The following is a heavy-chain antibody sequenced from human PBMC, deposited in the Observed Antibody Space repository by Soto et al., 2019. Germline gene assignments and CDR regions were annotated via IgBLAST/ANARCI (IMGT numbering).Heavy chain of an antibody. CDR1: GFTFNKYA. CDR3: APTPGVITVITSFVH. Sequence: GGSLRLSCVASGFTFNKYALAWVRQAPGKGLEWVSAISGSGASTYDADSVKGRFTISRDHSNNTLYLQMNSLRAEDTAVYYCAPTPGVITVITSFVHWGQGTPVTVSS. J-gene: IGHJ4*02. CDR2: ISGSGAST. V-gene: IGHV3-23*01. D-gene: IGHD3-16*01.